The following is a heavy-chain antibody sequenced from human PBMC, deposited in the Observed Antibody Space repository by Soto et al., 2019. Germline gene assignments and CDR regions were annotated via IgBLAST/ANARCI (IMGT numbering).Heavy chain of an antibody. CDR1: GGSISSDY. CDR3: ARGRPQKGGYCSSTSCYSYYCYYKDV. CDR2: IYYSGST. D-gene: IGHD2-2*01. Sequence: SETLSLTCTVSGGSISSDYWSWIRQPPGKGLEWIGYIYYSGSTNYNPSLKSRVTISVDTSKNQFSLKLSSVTAADTAVYYCARGRPQKGGYCSSTSCYSYYCYYKDVWGKGTTVTVSS. J-gene: IGHJ6*03. V-gene: IGHV4-59*01.